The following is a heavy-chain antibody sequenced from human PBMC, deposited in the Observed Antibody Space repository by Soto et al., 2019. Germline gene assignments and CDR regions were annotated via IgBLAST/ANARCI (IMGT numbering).Heavy chain of an antibody. Sequence: GGSLRLSCAASGFTFSSYWMSWVRQAPGKGLEWVANIKHDGGEKYYVDSVKGRFTISRDNAKNSLYVQMNSLRAEDTAVYYCARERGVRGDETFYSGMDVWGQGTTVTVSS. D-gene: IGHD3-10*01. CDR3: ARERGVRGDETFYSGMDV. J-gene: IGHJ6*02. CDR2: IKHDGGEK. V-gene: IGHV3-7*05. CDR1: GFTFSSYW.